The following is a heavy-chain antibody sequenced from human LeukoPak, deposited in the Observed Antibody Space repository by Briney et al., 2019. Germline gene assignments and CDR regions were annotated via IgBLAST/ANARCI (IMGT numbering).Heavy chain of an antibody. D-gene: IGHD5-18*01. CDR1: GGTFISYA. CDR3: ARETAMAENFDY. CDR2: IIPILGIA. J-gene: IGHJ4*02. Sequence: SVKVSCKASGGTFISYAISWVRQAPGQGLEWMGRIIPILGIANYAQKFQGRVTMTRDTSTSTVYMELSSLRSEDTAVYYCARETAMAENFDYWGQGTLVTVSS. V-gene: IGHV1-69*04.